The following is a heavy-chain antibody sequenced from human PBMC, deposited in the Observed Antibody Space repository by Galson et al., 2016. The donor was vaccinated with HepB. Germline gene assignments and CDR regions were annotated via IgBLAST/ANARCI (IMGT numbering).Heavy chain of an antibody. CDR1: GFTFSRYW. CDR2: VNSDGGST. J-gene: IGHJ6*04. CDR3: AKVTRPGISAPRYGMDV. Sequence: SLRLSCAASGFTFSRYWMHWIRQAPGKGLVWVSRVNSDGGSTAYADLVKGRFTVTRDNSKNTLFLQMNNLRAEDTALYYCAKVTRPGISAPRYGMDVWGKGTPATVSS. D-gene: IGHD6-13*01. V-gene: IGHV3-74*01.